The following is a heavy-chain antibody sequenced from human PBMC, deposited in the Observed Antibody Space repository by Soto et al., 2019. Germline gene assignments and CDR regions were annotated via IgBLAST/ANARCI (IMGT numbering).Heavy chain of an antibody. CDR1: GGTFSSYA. Sequence: SVKVSCKASGGTFSSYAISWVRQAPGQGLEWMGGIIPIFGTANYAQKFQGRVTITADESTSTAYMELSSLRSEDTAVYYCARGGVRDYVWGSYRYHWFDPWGQGTLVTVS. J-gene: IGHJ5*02. D-gene: IGHD3-16*02. CDR2: IIPIFGTA. CDR3: ARGGVRDYVWGSYRYHWFDP. V-gene: IGHV1-69*13.